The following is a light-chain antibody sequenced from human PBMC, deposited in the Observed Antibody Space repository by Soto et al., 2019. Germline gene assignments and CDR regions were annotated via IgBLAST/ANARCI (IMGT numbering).Light chain of an antibody. CDR1: ASVKNNS. CDR3: HHYGYGADT. CDR2: GAS. J-gene: IGKJ2*01. V-gene: IGKV3-20*01. Sequence: ELVLTQSPGTLSLSPGERATLSCRGNASVKNNSLAWYQQHPGQPPRLLIFGASSRATGIPDRFIGSGSGVDFSLTISRLEPEDSAVYFCHHYGYGADTFGQGTKLEIK.